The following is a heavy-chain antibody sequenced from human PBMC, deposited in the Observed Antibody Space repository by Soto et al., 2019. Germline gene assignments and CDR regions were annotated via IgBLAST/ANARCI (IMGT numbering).Heavy chain of an antibody. Sequence: SETLSLTCAVYGGSFSGYYWSWIRQPPGKGLEWIGEINHSGSTNYNPSLKSRVTISVDTSKNQFSLKLSSVTAADTAVYYCARDKVSSYYGSGSYYGYYYYGMDVWGQGTTVTVSS. J-gene: IGHJ6*02. CDR3: ARDKVSSYYGSGSYYGYYYYGMDV. CDR2: INHSGST. D-gene: IGHD3-10*01. V-gene: IGHV4-34*01. CDR1: GGSFSGYY.